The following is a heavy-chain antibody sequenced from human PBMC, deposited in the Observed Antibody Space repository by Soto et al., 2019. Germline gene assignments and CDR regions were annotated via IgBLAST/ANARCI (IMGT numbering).Heavy chain of an antibody. CDR3: ARLLRRYCGGRSCSYYFES. Sequence: PGESLKISCEGSGYSFSNYWISWLRQMPGKGLEWMWTIDPGDSYTNYSPSFQGHVTISADKSISTAYLQWSSLKASDTAMYYCARLLRRYCGGRSCSYYFESWGQGTLVTVSS. D-gene: IGHD2-15*01. CDR1: GYSFSNYW. CDR2: IDPGDSYT. V-gene: IGHV5-10-1*01. J-gene: IGHJ4*02.